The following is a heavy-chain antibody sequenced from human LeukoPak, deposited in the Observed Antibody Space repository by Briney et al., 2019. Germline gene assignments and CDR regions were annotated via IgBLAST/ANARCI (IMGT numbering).Heavy chain of an antibody. V-gene: IGHV4-39*01. CDR1: GGSISSSSYY. J-gene: IGHJ2*01. CDR2: IYYSRST. D-gene: IGHD3-22*01. Sequence: SETLSLTCTVSGGSISSSSYYWGWIRQPPGKGLEWIGSIYYSRSTYYNPSLKSRVTISVDTSKNQFSLKLSSLTAADTAVYFCARGVTMIVVVIHYWYFDLWGRGTLVTVSS. CDR3: ARGVTMIVVVIHYWYFDL.